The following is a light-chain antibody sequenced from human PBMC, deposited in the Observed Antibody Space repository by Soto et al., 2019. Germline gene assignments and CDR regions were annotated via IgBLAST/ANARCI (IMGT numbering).Light chain of an antibody. CDR1: QSVSSN. V-gene: IGKV3-15*01. J-gene: IGKJ2*01. CDR3: QQYNNWPSVT. CDR2: GAS. Sequence: EIVMTQSPATLSVSPGERATLAGRARQSVSSNLAWYQQKPGQAPKLLIYGASTRATSIPARFSGSGSGTEFTLTISSLQSEDFAVYYCQQYNNWPSVTFGQGNKLEIK.